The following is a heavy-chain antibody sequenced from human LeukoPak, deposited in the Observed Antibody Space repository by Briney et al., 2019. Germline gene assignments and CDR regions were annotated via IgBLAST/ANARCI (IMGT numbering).Heavy chain of an antibody. CDR1: GGSISSYY. Sequence: SETLSLTCTVSGGSISSYYWSWIRQPAGKGLEWIGRIYTSGSTNYNPSLKSRVTMSVDTSKNRFSLKLSSVTAADTAVYYCARASLIYYGSGSYLGSNWFDPWGQGTLVTVSS. CDR3: ARASLIYYGSGSYLGSNWFDP. CDR2: IYTSGST. V-gene: IGHV4-4*07. D-gene: IGHD3-10*01. J-gene: IGHJ5*02.